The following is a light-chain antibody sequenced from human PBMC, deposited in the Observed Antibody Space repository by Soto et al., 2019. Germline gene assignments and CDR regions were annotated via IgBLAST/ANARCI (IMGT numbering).Light chain of an antibody. V-gene: IGKV3-20*01. J-gene: IGKJ4*01. Sequence: EIVLTQSPGTLSLSPGERATLSCRASQSISSSYLAWYQQIPGQAPRLLIYGASVRATGIPDRFSGSGSGTDFTLTISRLEPEDFAVSFCQQYGSSPVTFGGGTKVEIK. CDR2: GAS. CDR1: QSISSSY. CDR3: QQYGSSPVT.